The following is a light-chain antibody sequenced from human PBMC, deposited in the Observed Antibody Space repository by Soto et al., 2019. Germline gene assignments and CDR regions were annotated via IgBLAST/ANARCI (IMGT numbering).Light chain of an antibody. CDR1: QDISDY. Sequence: DTQMTQSPSSLSASVGDRVTITCQASQDISDYVNWYQQKPGKAPKLLIYGASNLETGVPSRFSGGGSKTDFTFTVSSLQPEDIATYYCQQYDSLPLTFGGGTKVDI. V-gene: IGKV1-33*01. J-gene: IGKJ4*01. CDR2: GAS. CDR3: QQYDSLPLT.